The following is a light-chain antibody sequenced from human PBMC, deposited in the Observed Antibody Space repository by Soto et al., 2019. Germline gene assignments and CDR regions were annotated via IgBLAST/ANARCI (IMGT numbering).Light chain of an antibody. Sequence: DIQMTQSPSTLSGSVGDSVTITCRASQTISSWLAWYQQKPGKAPKLLIYKASTLKSGVPSRFSGSGSGTEFTLTISSLQPDDFATYYCQHYTSYSEAFGQGTKVELK. CDR3: QHYTSYSEA. J-gene: IGKJ1*01. CDR1: QTISSW. CDR2: KAS. V-gene: IGKV1-5*03.